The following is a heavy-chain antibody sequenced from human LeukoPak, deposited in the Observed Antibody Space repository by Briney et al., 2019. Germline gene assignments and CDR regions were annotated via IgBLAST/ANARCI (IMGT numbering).Heavy chain of an antibody. Sequence: PRGSLRLSCAASGFTFSNYWMHWVRQAPGKGLEWVAVISYDGGNKYYADSVKGRFTISRDNSKNTLYLQMDSLRAEDTAVYYCARPTEGSGSNFDYWGQGTLVTVSS. J-gene: IGHJ4*02. V-gene: IGHV3-30*03. CDR2: ISYDGGNK. CDR3: ARPTEGSGSNFDY. CDR1: GFTFSNYW. D-gene: IGHD3-22*01.